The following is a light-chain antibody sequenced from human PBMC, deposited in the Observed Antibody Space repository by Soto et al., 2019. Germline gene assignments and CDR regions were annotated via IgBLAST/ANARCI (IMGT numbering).Light chain of an antibody. V-gene: IGKV3-20*01. CDR1: QSISDT. CDR2: GAS. J-gene: IGKJ4*01. Sequence: EIVLTQSPGTLSLSPGGRATLSCRASQSISDTLAWYQQKPGQAPRLLIYGASSRATGIPDRFSGSGSGTDFTLTISRLEPEDFAVYYCQQYGSSLLTFGGGTKV. CDR3: QQYGSSLLT.